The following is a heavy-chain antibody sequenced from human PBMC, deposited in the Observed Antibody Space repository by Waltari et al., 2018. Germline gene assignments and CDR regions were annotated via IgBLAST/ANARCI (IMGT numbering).Heavy chain of an antibody. V-gene: IGHV4-34*01. Sequence: QVQLQQWGAGLLKPSETLSLTCAVYGGSFSGYYWSWIRQPPGKGLEWIGEINHSGSTNYNPSLKSRVTISVDTSKNQFSLKLSSVTAADTAVYYCARGRSSGYYYGYWGQGTLVTVSS. CDR1: GGSFSGYY. D-gene: IGHD3-22*01. CDR2: INHSGST. CDR3: ARGRSSGYYYGY. J-gene: IGHJ4*02.